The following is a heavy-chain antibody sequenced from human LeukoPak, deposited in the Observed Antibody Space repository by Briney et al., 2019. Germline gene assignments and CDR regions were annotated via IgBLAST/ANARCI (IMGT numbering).Heavy chain of an antibody. D-gene: IGHD6-19*01. J-gene: IGHJ4*02. CDR1: GFTFSSYS. V-gene: IGHV3-48*04. CDR3: AREAFSVAGSELDY. CDR2: ISSSSSTI. Sequence: GGSLRLSCAASGFTFSSYSMNWVRQAPGKGLEWVSYISSSSSTIYYADSVKGRFTISRDNAKNSLYLQMNSLRAEDTAVYYCAREAFSVAGSELDYWGQGTWSPSPQ.